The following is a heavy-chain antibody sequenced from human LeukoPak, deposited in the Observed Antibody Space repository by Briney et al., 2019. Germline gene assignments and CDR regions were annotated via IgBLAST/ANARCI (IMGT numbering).Heavy chain of an antibody. CDR2: IIPNSGGT. CDR3: ARGDYDTSGYKFDY. Sequence: GESLKVSCKASGYTFTGYYTHWVRQAPGQGLEWMGRIIPNSGGTNSGQKFQGRLTMTRDTSISTAYMELSRLSSDDTAVYYCARGDYDTSGYKFDYWGQGTLVTVSS. D-gene: IGHD3-22*01. V-gene: IGHV1-2*06. J-gene: IGHJ4*02. CDR1: GYTFTGYY.